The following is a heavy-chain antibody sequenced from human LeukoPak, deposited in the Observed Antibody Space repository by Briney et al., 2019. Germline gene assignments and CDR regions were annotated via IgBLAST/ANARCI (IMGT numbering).Heavy chain of an antibody. CDR2: ISSDGNDK. D-gene: IGHD5-12*01. V-gene: IGHV3-30*03. CDR3: TTKVIRGDSGDDYDD. CDR1: GVTFSSYG. Sequence: GGSLRLSCAASGVTFSSYGMHWVRQAPGRGLEWVALISSDGNDKLYGDSVKGRFTISRDDSKSTLYLQMNSLRAEDTAVYYCTTKVIRGDSGDDYDDWGQGTLVTVSS. J-gene: IGHJ4*02.